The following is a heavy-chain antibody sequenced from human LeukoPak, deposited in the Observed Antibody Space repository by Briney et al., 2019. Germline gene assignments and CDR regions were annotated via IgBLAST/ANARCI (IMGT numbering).Heavy chain of an antibody. CDR3: ARSQYSSSSKEHYYYYYMDV. CDR1: GGSISSYY. D-gene: IGHD6-6*01. J-gene: IGHJ6*03. Sequence: SETLSLTCTVSGGSISSYYWSWIRQPPGKGLEWIGYIYYSGSTNYNPSLKSRVTISVDTSKNQFSLKLSSVTAADTALYYCARSQYSSSSKEHYYYYYMDVWGKGTTVTVSS. V-gene: IGHV4-59*01. CDR2: IYYSGST.